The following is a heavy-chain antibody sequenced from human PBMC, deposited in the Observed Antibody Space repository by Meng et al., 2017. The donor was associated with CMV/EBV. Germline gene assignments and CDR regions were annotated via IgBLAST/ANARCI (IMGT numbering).Heavy chain of an antibody. V-gene: IGHV4-59*01. J-gene: IGHJ3*02. CDR2: IYYSGST. D-gene: IGHD3-9*01. CDR1: GGSISSYY. CDR3: ASLRYFDWSTNAFDI. Sequence: SETLSLTCTVSGGSISSYYWSWIRQPPGKGLEWIGYIYYSGSTNYNPSLKSRVTISVDTSKNQFSLKLSSVTAADTAVYYCASLRYFDWSTNAFDIWGQATMVTVSS.